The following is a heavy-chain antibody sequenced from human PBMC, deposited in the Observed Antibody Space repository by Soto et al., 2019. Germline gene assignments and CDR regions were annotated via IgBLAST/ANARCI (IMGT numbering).Heavy chain of an antibody. Sequence: ASVKVSCKASGYRFTTFYIHWVRQAPGQGLEWMGRMNLDTGGTTYAQKFQGRVTMTRDTSISTAYVEVTNLKSDDTAIYYCARDGNFAFRGYSFGFDFWGQGTLVTVSS. CDR2: MNLDTGGT. V-gene: IGHV1-2*06. J-gene: IGHJ4*02. D-gene: IGHD5-18*01. CDR1: GYRFTTFY. CDR3: ARDGNFAFRGYSFGFDF.